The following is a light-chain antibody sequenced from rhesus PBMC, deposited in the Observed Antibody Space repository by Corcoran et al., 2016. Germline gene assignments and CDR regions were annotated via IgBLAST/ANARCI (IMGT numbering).Light chain of an antibody. Sequence: DIQMTQSPSSLSASVGDRVTITCRASQGINNYLSWYQQKPGKAPTTLISYASSLETGVPSRFSGGKLGTVYNLHITNLQPEDIAKYYCQQYNHSPFAFGPGTKLGIK. V-gene: IGKV1-66*01. CDR2: YAS. CDR3: QQYNHSPFA. J-gene: IGKJ3*01. CDR1: QGINNY.